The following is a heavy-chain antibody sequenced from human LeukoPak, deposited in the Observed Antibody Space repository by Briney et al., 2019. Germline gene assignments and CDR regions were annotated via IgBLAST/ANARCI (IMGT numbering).Heavy chain of an antibody. J-gene: IGHJ4*02. V-gene: IGHV3-30-3*01. Sequence: GGSLRLSCAASGFTFNNYAMHWVRQAPGKGLEWVAVTSFDGSYSYYADSVRGRFTLSRDNSKDTVYLQMNSLRAEDTAVYYCARGNGGITMVRGIITNPSFDYWGQGTLVTVSS. CDR2: TSFDGSYS. D-gene: IGHD3-10*01. CDR3: ARGNGGITMVRGIITNPSFDY. CDR1: GFTFNNYA.